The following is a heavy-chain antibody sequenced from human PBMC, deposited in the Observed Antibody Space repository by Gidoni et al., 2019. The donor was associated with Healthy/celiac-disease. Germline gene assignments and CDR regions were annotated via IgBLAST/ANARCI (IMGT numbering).Heavy chain of an antibody. CDR2: ISYDGSNK. D-gene: IGHD1-26*01. Sequence: QVQLVESGGGVVQPVRSLRLSCSASVFTFSSYAMHWVRQAPGKGLEWVAVISYDGSNKYYADSVKGRFTISRDNSKNTMYLQMNSLRAEDTAVYYCARDFSGSYFYFDYWGQGTLVTVSS. CDR3: ARDFSGSYFYFDY. CDR1: VFTFSSYA. J-gene: IGHJ4*02. V-gene: IGHV3-30-3*01.